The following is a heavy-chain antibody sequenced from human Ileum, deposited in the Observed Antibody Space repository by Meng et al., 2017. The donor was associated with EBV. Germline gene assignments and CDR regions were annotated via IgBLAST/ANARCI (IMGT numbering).Heavy chain of an antibody. Sequence: EVQMVTSGXXLXKPGGXXRXSCAAYEFTFSKNGMNWVRQTPGKGLEWVSSIDSGSSYIYYADSVKGRFTISRDNARNSLYLQMNSLRAEDTAVYYCARDVTSGSSIDWGQGTLVTVSS. CDR1: EFTFSKNG. CDR2: IDSGSSYI. V-gene: IGHV3-21*01. J-gene: IGHJ4*02. D-gene: IGHD1-26*01. CDR3: ARDVTSGSSID.